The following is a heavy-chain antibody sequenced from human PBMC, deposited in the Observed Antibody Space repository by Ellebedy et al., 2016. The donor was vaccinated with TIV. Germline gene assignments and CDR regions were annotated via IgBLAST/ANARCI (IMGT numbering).Heavy chain of an antibody. V-gene: IGHV1-3*01. D-gene: IGHD3-10*01. CDR1: GYSFSGYA. CDR2: INAGNGNT. Sequence: ASVKVSCXASGYSFSGYAIHWVRQAPGQRLEWMGWINAGNGNTKYSQKFQGRVTFTRDTSASTAYMELSSLRSEDTAVYYCARDEGSRGALDVWGQGTTVTVSS. CDR3: ARDEGSRGALDV. J-gene: IGHJ6*02.